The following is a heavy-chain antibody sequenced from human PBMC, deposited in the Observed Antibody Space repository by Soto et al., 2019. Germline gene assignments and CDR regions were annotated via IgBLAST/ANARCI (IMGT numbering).Heavy chain of an antibody. Sequence: GSLRLSCVGSGFSFRDHSMNWVRQPPGKGLQWISYISSSSENIYYADSVKGRFTVSRDNAKNTLFLQMNSLRDDDSAIYYCARLPKGSVVTGWGQGSLVTASS. D-gene: IGHD2-21*02. V-gene: IGHV3-48*02. CDR2: ISSSSENI. J-gene: IGHJ4*01. CDR3: ARLPKGSVVTG. CDR1: GFSFRDHS.